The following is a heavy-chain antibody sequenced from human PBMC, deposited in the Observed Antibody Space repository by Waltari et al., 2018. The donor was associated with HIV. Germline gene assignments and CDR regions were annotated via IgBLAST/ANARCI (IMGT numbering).Heavy chain of an antibody. CDR1: GFSFDSYY. J-gene: IGHJ4*02. Sequence: QVQLVQSGAEVRKPGASVKVSCKASGFSFDSYYLHWVRQAPGQGLEWVGIINLRGGTTTYAQKFQGRFTMTRDRSTRTVYLELTTLRSEDTAEYYWARERPGGAVDYWGQGTLVTVSS. CDR3: ARERPGGAVDY. V-gene: IGHV1-46*02. D-gene: IGHD1-26*01. CDR2: INLRGGTT.